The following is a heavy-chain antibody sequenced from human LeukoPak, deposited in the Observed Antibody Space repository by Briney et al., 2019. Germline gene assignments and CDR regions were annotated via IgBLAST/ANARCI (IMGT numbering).Heavy chain of an antibody. V-gene: IGHV4-4*09. CDR1: GGSISSYY. CDR3: ARPHYDFWSGYYTSPFAFDI. CDR2: IYTSGST. J-gene: IGHJ3*02. Sequence: SETLSLTCTVSGGSISSYYWSWIRQPPGKGLEWIGYIYTSGSTNYNPSLKSRVTISVDTSKDQFSLKLSSVTAADTAVYYCARPHYDFWSGYYTSPFAFDIWGQGTMVTVSS. D-gene: IGHD3-3*01.